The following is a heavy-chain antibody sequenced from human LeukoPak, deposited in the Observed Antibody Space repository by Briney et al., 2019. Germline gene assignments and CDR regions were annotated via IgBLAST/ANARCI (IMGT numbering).Heavy chain of an antibody. CDR3: ARRRHNFDFYDV. CDR2: TFYTGRT. J-gene: IGHJ3*01. Sequence: SETLSLTCTVSGDSIISNIYWWDWVRLPPGKGLEWIGATFYTGRTFYSPSLRSRVTISVDTSKNQFSLDLSSATAADTAVYYCARRRHNFDFYDVWGQGTRVTVSS. CDR1: GDSIISNIYW. V-gene: IGHV4-39*01. D-gene: IGHD3/OR15-3a*01.